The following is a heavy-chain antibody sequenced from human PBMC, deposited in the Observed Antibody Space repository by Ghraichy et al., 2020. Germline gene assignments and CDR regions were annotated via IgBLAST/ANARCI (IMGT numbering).Heavy chain of an antibody. CDR3: VRRAVPTDPGAFDD. CDR2: VSFDGNTK. D-gene: IGHD2-2*01. CDR1: GFTFSGYS. Sequence: GGSLRLSCVASGFTFSGYSLHWVRQAPGNGLEWVTVVSFDGNTKFYADSVKGRFTISRDNFQNTLYLQMNNLRPEDTAVYYCVRRAVPTDPGAFDDWGQGTQVTVSS. J-gene: IGHJ4*02. V-gene: IGHV3-30-3*01.